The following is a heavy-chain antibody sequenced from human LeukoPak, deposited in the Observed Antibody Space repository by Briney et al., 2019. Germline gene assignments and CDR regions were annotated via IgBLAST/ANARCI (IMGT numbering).Heavy chain of an antibody. CDR1: GGSISSSRYY. J-gene: IGHJ4*02. V-gene: IGHV4-39*01. CDR2: IYYSGTT. D-gene: IGHD3-10*01. Sequence: SETLSLTCSVSGGSISSSRYYWGWIRQSPGKGLQWIANIYYSGTTYYTPSLKSRVTIAVDTSKNQFFLKRSSVTAADTAVYYCARKGSYYDPSGSYYPSPFGYWGQGILVTVSS. CDR3: ARKGSYYDPSGSYYPSPFGY.